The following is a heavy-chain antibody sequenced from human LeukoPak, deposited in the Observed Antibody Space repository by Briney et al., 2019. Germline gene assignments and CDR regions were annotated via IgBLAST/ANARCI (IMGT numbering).Heavy chain of an antibody. CDR1: GYSLTSYW. D-gene: IGHD2/OR15-2a*01. CDR3: ARRRNSPSPHYFDY. V-gene: IGHV5-51*01. J-gene: IGHJ4*02. Sequence: TGESLKISCKGSGYSLTSYWIGWVRQMPGKGLEWMGIIYPGDSDTRYSPSFQGQVTISADKSISTAYLQWSSLKASDTAMYYWARRRNSPSPHYFDYGGQGPLVPVS. CDR2: IYPGDSDT.